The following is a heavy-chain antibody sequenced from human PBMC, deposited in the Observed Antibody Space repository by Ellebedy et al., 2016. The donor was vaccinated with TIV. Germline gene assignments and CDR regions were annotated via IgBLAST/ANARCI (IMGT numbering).Heavy chain of an antibody. CDR1: GFTFNTYA. D-gene: IGHD1-26*01. CDR3: AKDFGGATNALDALDI. CDR2: LSASGGGT. V-gene: IGHV3-23*01. Sequence: GESLKISCTGSGFTFNTYAMTWVRQAPGKGLEWVSGLSASGGGTYYADSVKGRFTISRDNSKNTMYLQMNSLRVEDTALYYCAKDFGGATNALDALDIWGHGTMVTVSS. J-gene: IGHJ3*02.